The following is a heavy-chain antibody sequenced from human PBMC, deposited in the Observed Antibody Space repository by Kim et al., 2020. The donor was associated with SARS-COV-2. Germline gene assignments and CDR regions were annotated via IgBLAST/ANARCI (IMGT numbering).Heavy chain of an antibody. J-gene: IGHJ3*02. CDR3: AKDDYGDYLGAFDI. V-gene: IGHV3-30*18. Sequence: GGSLRLSCTASGFTFSSYGMHWVRQAPGKGLEWVAVISYDGSITYYADSVKGRFTISRDNSKNTLYLQMNSLRAEDTAVYYCAKDDYGDYLGAFDIWGQGTMVTVSS. CDR1: GFTFSSYG. D-gene: IGHD4-17*01. CDR2: ISYDGSIT.